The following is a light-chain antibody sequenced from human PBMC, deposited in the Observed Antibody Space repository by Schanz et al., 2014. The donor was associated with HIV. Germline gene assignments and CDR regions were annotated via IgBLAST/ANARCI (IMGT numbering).Light chain of an antibody. J-gene: IGKJ1*01. Sequence: DIQLTQSPSSLSASVGDRVTITCRASQGMSNDLAWYQQKPGKVPKLLSYAASTLQSGVPARFSGSGSGTDFTLTISGLQPEDVATYYCQNYDSPPRTFGQGTKVEIK. V-gene: IGKV1-27*01. CDR1: QGMSND. CDR3: QNYDSPPRT. CDR2: AAS.